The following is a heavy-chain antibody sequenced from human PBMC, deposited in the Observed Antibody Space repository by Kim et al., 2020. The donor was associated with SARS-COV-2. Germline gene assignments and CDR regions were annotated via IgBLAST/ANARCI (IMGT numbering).Heavy chain of an antibody. CDR2: ICYGGSTK. Sequence: GGSLRLSCAASGFTFSSYGMHWVRQAPGKGLEWVADICYGGSTKYYADSVKGRFTISRDNSKNTLYLQMNSLRAEDTAVYYCAKEGTQSGAAFDYGGQGTLGTVSA. CDR1: GFTFSSYG. CDR3: AKEGTQSGAAFDY. D-gene: IGHD2-15*01. J-gene: IGHJ4*02. V-gene: IGHV3-33*06.